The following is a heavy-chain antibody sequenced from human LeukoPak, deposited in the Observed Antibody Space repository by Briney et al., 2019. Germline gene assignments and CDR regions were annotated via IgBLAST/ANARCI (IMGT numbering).Heavy chain of an antibody. V-gene: IGHV3-48*03. CDR2: ISSRGDVI. CDR3: ARDEDGDQEFDY. J-gene: IGHJ4*02. Sequence: PGGSLRLSCGASGFTFSSYGMTWVRQAPGKGLEWVSHISSRGDVISYEDSVKGRFIISRDDAESSLYLQMNSVRDEDTAVYYCARDEDGDQEFDYWGQGTLVTVSS. CDR1: GFTFSSYG. D-gene: IGHD7-27*01.